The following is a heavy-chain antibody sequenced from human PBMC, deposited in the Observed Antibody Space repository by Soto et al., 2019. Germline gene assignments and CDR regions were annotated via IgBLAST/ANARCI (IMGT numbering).Heavy chain of an antibody. CDR3: ARTSGYDLDDYSGYFDY. J-gene: IGHJ4*02. CDR1: GGSISSYY. CDR2: IYYSGST. D-gene: IGHD5-12*01. V-gene: IGHV4-59*08. Sequence: XXTLSLAFTVSGGSISSYYWSWIRQPPGKGLEWIGYIYYSGSTNYNPSLKSRVTISVDTSKNQFSLKLSPVTAADKAVYYCARTSGYDLDDYSGYFDYWGQGTLVTVSS.